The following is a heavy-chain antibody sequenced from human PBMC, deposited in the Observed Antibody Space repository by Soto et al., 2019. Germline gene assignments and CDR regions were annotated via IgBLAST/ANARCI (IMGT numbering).Heavy chain of an antibody. Sequence: QVQLVQSGAEVKKPGSSVKVSCKASGGSFSSYAISWVRQAPGQGLEWMGGIIPIFGTPSYTQKFQGRVTITADESTSTAYMELSSLRSEDTAVYYCAREYRSSSGRFDNWGQGTLVTVSS. D-gene: IGHD6-6*01. CDR1: GGSFSSYA. CDR3: AREYRSSSGRFDN. J-gene: IGHJ4*02. V-gene: IGHV1-69*01. CDR2: IIPIFGTP.